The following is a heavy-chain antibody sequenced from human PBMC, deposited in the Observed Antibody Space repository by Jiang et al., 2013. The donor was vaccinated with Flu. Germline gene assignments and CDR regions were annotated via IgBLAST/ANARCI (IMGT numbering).Heavy chain of an antibody. Sequence: GLVKPGGSLRLSCAASGFTFSSYSMNWVRQAPGKGLEWVSSISSSSSYIYYADSVKGRFTISRDNAKNSLYLQMNSLRAEDTAVYYCARETVVTPPRYFDYWGQGTLVTVSS. CDR2: ISSSSSYI. V-gene: IGHV3-21*01. CDR3: ARETVVTPPRYFDY. J-gene: IGHJ4*02. D-gene: IGHD4-23*01. CDR1: GFTFSSYS.